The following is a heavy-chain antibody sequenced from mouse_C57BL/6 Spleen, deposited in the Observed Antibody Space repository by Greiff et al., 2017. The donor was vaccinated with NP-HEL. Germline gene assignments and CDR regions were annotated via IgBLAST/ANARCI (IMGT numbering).Heavy chain of an antibody. J-gene: IGHJ3*01. CDR1: GYAFSSSW. V-gene: IGHV1-82*01. D-gene: IGHD3-1*01. Sequence: VKLQESGPELVKPGASVKISCKASGYAFSSSWMNWVKQRPGKGLEWIGRIYPGDGDTNYNGKFKGKATLTADKSSSTAYMQLSSLTSEDSAVYFCATPGHRDWGQGTLVTVSA. CDR2: IYPGDGDT. CDR3: ATPGHRD.